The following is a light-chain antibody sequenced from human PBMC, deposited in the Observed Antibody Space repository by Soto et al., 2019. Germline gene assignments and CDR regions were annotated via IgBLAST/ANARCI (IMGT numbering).Light chain of an antibody. Sequence: EIVLTQSPATLSVSPVERATLSCRASQSVSSNLAWYQQKPGQAPRLLIYGASTRATGIPARFSGSGSATDFTLTINNLEPEDFAVYYCQQRSNWPPSITFGQGTRLEIK. CDR3: QQRSNWPPSIT. CDR2: GAS. CDR1: QSVSSN. J-gene: IGKJ5*01. V-gene: IGKV3-11*01.